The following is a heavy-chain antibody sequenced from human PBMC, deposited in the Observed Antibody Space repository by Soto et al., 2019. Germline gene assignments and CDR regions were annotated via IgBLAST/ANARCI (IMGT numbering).Heavy chain of an antibody. Sequence: PSESLSLTCSVSGGSINYNSYYWGWILQPPGKGLEWVGGIFYTGTTYYSPSLKDRVTISVDTSKNSFSLNLTSVTAADTAVYFCARLVVVAPVANAWGQGTLVTVSS. V-gene: IGHV4-39*02. CDR2: IFYTGTT. J-gene: IGHJ5*02. D-gene: IGHD2-2*01. CDR1: GGSINYNSYY. CDR3: ARLVVVAPVANA.